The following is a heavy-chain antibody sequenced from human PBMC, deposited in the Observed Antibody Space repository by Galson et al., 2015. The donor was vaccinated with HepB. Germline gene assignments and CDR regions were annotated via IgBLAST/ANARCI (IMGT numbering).Heavy chain of an antibody. D-gene: IGHD2-21*01. Sequence: SVKVSCKASGYTFTSYGISWVRQAPGQGLEWMGWISAYNGNTNYAQKLQGRVTMTTDTSTSTAYMELRSLRSDDTAVYYCARDGPRLWSNLLHDYWGQGTLVTVSS. J-gene: IGHJ4*02. CDR2: ISAYNGNT. CDR3: ARDGPRLWSNLLHDY. V-gene: IGHV1-18*01. CDR1: GYTFTSYG.